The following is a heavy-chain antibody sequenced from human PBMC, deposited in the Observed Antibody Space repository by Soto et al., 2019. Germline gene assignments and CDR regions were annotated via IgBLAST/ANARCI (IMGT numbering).Heavy chain of an antibody. CDR2: INSDGSAT. CDR3: ARGSSGSYYRAFDI. V-gene: IGHV3-74*01. Sequence: GSLRLSCAASGFTFSSYWMYWVRQAPEKGLVWVSRINSDGSATIYADSVKGRFTISRDNAKNTLYLQMDSLRVEDTAVYYCARGSSGSYYRAFDIWGQGTMVTVSS. J-gene: IGHJ3*02. D-gene: IGHD1-26*01. CDR1: GFTFSSYW.